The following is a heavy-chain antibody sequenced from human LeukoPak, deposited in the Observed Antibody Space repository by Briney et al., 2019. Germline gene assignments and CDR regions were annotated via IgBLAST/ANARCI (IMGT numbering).Heavy chain of an antibody. V-gene: IGHV1-18*01. D-gene: IGHD5-18*01. J-gene: IGHJ5*02. CDR3: ARVRIQRNWFDP. Sequence: ASVKVSCKASGYTFTSYGISWVRQAPGQGLEWMGWISAYNGNTNYAQKLQGRVNMTTDTSTSKACMELRSLRSDDTAVYYCARVRIQRNWFDPWGQGTLVTVSS. CDR2: ISAYNGNT. CDR1: GYTFTSYG.